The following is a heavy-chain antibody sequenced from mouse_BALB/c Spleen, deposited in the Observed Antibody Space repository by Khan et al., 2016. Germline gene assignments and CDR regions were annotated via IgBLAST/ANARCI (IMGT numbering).Heavy chain of an antibody. V-gene: IGHV2-9*02. CDR2: IWAGGST. Sequence: QVQLKESGPGLVAPSQSLSITCTVSGFSLTSYGVHWVRQPPGKGLEWMGEIWAGGSTNYNSAHMYRPSISKDNSNGQVFFRSNSRPTADTALYYCAHRSGKDDYCVQGTTLTLSS. D-gene: IGHD1-3*01. CDR3: AHRSGKDDY. CDR1: GFSLTSYG. J-gene: IGHJ2*01.